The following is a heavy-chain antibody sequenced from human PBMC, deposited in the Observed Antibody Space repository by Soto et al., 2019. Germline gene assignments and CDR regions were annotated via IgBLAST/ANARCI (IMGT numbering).Heavy chain of an antibody. Sequence: SVKVSCKASGCTFTSSAVQWVRQARGQRLEWIGWIGVGSGNRHYAQKFQERVTITRDMSTNTAYMELSSLRSEDTAVYYCAALGVNFDHWGQGTLVTVSS. CDR2: IGVGSGNR. CDR3: AALGVNFDH. CDR1: GCTFTSSA. D-gene: IGHD2-8*01. J-gene: IGHJ4*02. V-gene: IGHV1-58*01.